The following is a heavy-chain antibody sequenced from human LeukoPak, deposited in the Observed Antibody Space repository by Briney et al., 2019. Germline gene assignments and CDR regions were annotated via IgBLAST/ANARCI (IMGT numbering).Heavy chain of an antibody. CDR1: GFTFSSYG. CDR2: IWYDGSNK. CDR3: AKDLEGGSYYGY. V-gene: IGHV3-33*06. D-gene: IGHD1-26*01. J-gene: IGHJ4*02. Sequence: PGGSLRLSCAASGFTFSSYGMHWVRQAPGKGLEWVAVIWYDGSNKYYADSVKGRFTISRDNSKNTLYLQMNSLRAEDTAVYYCAKDLEGGSYYGYWGQGTPVTVSS.